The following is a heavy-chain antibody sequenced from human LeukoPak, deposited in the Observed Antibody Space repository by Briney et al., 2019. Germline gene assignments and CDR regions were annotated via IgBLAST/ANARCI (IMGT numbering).Heavy chain of an antibody. D-gene: IGHD2-21*01. CDR3: ARDIVVVREDAFDI. Sequence: GGSLRLSCATSGFTFDTYNLNWVRQAPGKGLEWVSYISSSGSTIYYADSVKGRFTISRDNAKNSLYLQMNSLRAEDTAVYYCARDIVVVREDAFDIWGQGTMVTVSS. J-gene: IGHJ3*02. CDR2: ISSSGSTI. V-gene: IGHV3-48*01. CDR1: GFTFDTYN.